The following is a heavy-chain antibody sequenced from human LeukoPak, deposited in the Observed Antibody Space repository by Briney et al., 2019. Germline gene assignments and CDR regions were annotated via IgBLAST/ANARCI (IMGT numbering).Heavy chain of an antibody. CDR3: ARGYLDAFDI. CDR2: IYHSGST. J-gene: IGHJ3*02. D-gene: IGHD1-26*01. CDR1: GGSISSGGYS. V-gene: IGHV4-30-2*01. Sequence: SQTLSLTCAVSGGSISSGGYSWSWIRQPPGKGLEWIGYIYHSGSTNYNPSLKSRVTITVDRTKNQFSLKLSSVTAADTAVYYCARGYLDAFDIWGQGTMVTVSS.